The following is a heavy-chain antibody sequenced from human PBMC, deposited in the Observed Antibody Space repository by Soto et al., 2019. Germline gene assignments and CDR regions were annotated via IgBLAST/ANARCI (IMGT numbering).Heavy chain of an antibody. J-gene: IGHJ4*02. CDR2: INPSGGSA. CDR3: ARDHPLGGGPKRDFEY. D-gene: IGHD1-26*01. V-gene: IGHV1-46*01. Sequence: QVQLVQSGAEVKKPGASVKVSCKASGYTFTDYYIHWVRQAPGQGLEWMGLINPSGGSASYAQKFRGRVTMTRDTSRSTVNMELSSLRSEDTAVYYCARDHPLGGGPKRDFEYWGQGTLVTVSS. CDR1: GYTFTDYY.